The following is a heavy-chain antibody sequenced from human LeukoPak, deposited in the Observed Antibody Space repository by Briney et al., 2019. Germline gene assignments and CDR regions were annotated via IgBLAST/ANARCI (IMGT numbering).Heavy chain of an antibody. CDR3: ARAKDHSGYDDAFDI. V-gene: IGHV4-39*07. CDR1: GGSISSSSYY. J-gene: IGHJ3*02. Sequence: PSETLSLTCTVSGGSISSSSYYWGWIRQPPGKGLEWIGSIYYSGGTYYNPSLKSRVTISVDTSKNQFSLKLSSVTAADTAVYYCARAKDHSGYDDAFDIWGQGTMVTVSS. CDR2: IYYSGGT. D-gene: IGHD5-12*01.